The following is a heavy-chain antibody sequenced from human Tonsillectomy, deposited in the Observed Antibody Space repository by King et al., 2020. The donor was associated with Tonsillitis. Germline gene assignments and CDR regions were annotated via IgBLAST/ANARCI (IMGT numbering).Heavy chain of an antibody. CDR3: AGYRGGDCYSVGV. D-gene: IGHD2-21*02. CDR1: GLTFSSYD. CDR2: ISRSGSTI. J-gene: IGHJ4*02. V-gene: IGHV3-48*03. Sequence: VQLVESGGGLVQPGGSLRLSCAASGLTFSSYDMNWVRQAPGKGLEWVSHISRSGSTIYYADSVKGRFTISRDHAKSSLYLQMNSLRAEDTAVYYCAGYRGGDCYSVGVWGQGALVTVSS.